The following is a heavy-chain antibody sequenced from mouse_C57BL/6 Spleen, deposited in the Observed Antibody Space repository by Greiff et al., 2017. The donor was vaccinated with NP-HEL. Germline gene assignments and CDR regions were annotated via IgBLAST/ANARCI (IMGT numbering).Heavy chain of an antibody. Sequence: DVKLVESGGGLVKPGGSLKLSCAASGFTFSDYGMHWVRQAPEKGLEWVAYISSGSSTIYYVDTVKGRFTISRDNAKNTLFLQMTSLRSEDTAMYYCARGGEIDYWGQGTTLTVSS. J-gene: IGHJ2*01. CDR2: ISSGSSTI. V-gene: IGHV5-17*01. CDR3: ARGGEIDY. CDR1: GFTFSDYG.